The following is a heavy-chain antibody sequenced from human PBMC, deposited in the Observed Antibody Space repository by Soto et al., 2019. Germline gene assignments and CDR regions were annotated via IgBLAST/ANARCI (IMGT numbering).Heavy chain of an antibody. CDR1: GFTFSDYY. D-gene: IGHD1-1*01. J-gene: IGHJ6*02. V-gene: IGHV3-23*01. Sequence: GGSLRLSCAASGFTFSDYYMDWVRQAPGRGLEWVSVIRSRGDRIYYADSVQGRFTISRDNSRSMLYLQMNYLSADDTAVYYCAKQQGPGTPYYYAMDVWGQGTTVTVSS. CDR3: AKQQGPGTPYYYAMDV. CDR2: IRSRGDRI.